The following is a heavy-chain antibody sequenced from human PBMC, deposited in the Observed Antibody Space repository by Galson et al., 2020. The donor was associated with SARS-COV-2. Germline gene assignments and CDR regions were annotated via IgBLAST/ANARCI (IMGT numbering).Heavy chain of an antibody. D-gene: IGHD3-22*01. CDR2: IYYSGFT. CDR1: GGSISTYY. J-gene: IGHJ4*02. Sequence: ETSETLSLTCTVSGGSISTYYWSWIRQPPGKGLEWIGYIYYSGFTKYNPSLQTRVTISVDTSKNQFSLKLSSVTAADTAVYYCARHSDYYYDSSGSGGIDYWRQGTLVTVSS. V-gene: IGHV4-59*08. CDR3: ARHSDYYYDSSGSGGIDY.